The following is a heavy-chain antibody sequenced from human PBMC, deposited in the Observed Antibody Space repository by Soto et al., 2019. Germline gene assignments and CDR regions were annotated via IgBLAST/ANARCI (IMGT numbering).Heavy chain of an antibody. CDR1: GYTFTSYD. D-gene: IGHD6-19*01. CDR3: ARHIAVSGTRGFDF. CDR2: MNPNSGNT. V-gene: IGHV1-8*01. Sequence: GASVKVSCKASGYTFTSYDINWVRQATGQGLEWMGWMNPNSGNTGYAQKFQGRVTMSVDKSQNHLSLNLNSVTAADTAVYYCARHIAVSGTRGFDFWGHGTLVTVSS. J-gene: IGHJ4*01.